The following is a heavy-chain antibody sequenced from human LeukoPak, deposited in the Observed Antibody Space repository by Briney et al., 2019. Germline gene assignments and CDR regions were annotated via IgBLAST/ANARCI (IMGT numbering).Heavy chain of an antibody. V-gene: IGHV3-23*01. J-gene: IGHJ4*02. Sequence: AGGSLRLSCAASGFTFSSYAMSWVRQAPGKGLEWVSAISGSGGGTYYADSVKGRFTISRDNSKNTLYLQMNSLRAEDTAVYYCAKPDTASSGFIPYYFDYWGQGTLVTVSS. CDR2: ISGSGGGT. CDR1: GFTFSSYA. CDR3: AKPDTASSGFIPYYFDY. D-gene: IGHD3-22*01.